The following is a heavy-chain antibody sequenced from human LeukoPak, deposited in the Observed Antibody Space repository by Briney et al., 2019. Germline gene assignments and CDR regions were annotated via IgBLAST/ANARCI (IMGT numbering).Heavy chain of an antibody. CDR2: IRYDGSNK. Sequence: GGSLRLSCAASGFTFSSYGMHWVRQAPGKGLEWVAFIRYDGSNKYYADSVKGRFTISRDNSKNSLYLQMNSLRAEDTAVYYCARVLRIAAAGIGFDPWGQGTLVTVSS. J-gene: IGHJ5*02. V-gene: IGHV3-30*02. D-gene: IGHD6-13*01. CDR1: GFTFSSYG. CDR3: ARVLRIAAAGIGFDP.